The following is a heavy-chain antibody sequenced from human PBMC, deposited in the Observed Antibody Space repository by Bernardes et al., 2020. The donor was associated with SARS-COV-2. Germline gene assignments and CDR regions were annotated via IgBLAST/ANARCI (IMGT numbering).Heavy chain of an antibody. D-gene: IGHD1-7*01. CDR1: GYTFTSYT. CDR2: ISPYNGNT. Sequence: ASVKVSCKASGYTFTSYTITWVRQAPGQGLEWMGWISPYNGNTNYAQKLQGRVTMTTDTSTSTAYMELRSLRSDDTAVYYCARTPITGTYNWFDPWGQGTLVTVSS. J-gene: IGHJ5*02. V-gene: IGHV1-18*01. CDR3: ARTPITGTYNWFDP.